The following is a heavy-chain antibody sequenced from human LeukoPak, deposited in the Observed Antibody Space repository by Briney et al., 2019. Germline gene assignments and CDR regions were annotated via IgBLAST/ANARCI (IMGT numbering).Heavy chain of an antibody. D-gene: IGHD5-24*01. CDR2: IWYDGSNK. CDR3: ARDSGGGWLQPPGDY. Sequence: EGSLRLSCAASGFTFSSYGMHWVRQAPGKGLEWVAVIWYDGSNKYYADSVKGRFTISRDNSKNTLYLQMNSLRAEDTAVYYCARDSGGGWLQPPGDYWGQGTLVTVSS. CDR1: GFTFSSYG. V-gene: IGHV3-33*01. J-gene: IGHJ4*02.